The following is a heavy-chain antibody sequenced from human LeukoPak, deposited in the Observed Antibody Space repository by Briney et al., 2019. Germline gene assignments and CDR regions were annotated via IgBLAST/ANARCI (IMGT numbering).Heavy chain of an antibody. Sequence: PSETLSLTCTVSVASISRYYWSWVRQPPGKGLEWIAYIYDSGNTNYNPSLKSRVTISVDTSKNQFSLKLRSVTAADTAVYYCAMSGGRSCIGGTCYDFDSWGQGTLVTVSS. J-gene: IGHJ4*02. CDR1: VASISRYY. V-gene: IGHV4-59*01. D-gene: IGHD2-15*01. CDR2: IYDSGNT. CDR3: AMSGGRSCIGGTCYDFDS.